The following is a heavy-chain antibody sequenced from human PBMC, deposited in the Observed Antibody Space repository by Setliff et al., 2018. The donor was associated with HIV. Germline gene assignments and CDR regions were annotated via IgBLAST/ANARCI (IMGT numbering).Heavy chain of an antibody. D-gene: IGHD3-10*01. Sequence: GASVKVSCKASGGTSNTYAINWVRQAPGQGLEWMGQVITILDITSYAQKFQGRVTITADESMNTMYMELSSLRSDDTAVYYCAGPRGDEAFDIWGQGAMVTVSS. CDR3: AGPRGDEAFDI. CDR2: VITILDIT. V-gene: IGHV1-69*10. CDR1: GGTSNTYA. J-gene: IGHJ3*02.